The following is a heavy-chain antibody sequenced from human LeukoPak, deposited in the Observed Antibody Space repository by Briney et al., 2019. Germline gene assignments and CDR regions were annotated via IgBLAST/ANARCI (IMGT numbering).Heavy chain of an antibody. CDR1: GFTFRSYS. D-gene: IGHD4-17*01. CDR3: ARGPSGTVTTAVFDY. J-gene: IGHJ4*02. CDR2: INSSSSTI. Sequence: GGSLRLSCAASGFTFRSYSMNWVRQAPGKGLEGVSYINSSSSTIYYADSVKGRFTISRDNAKNSLYLQMNSLRAEDTAVYYCARGPSGTVTTAVFDYWGQGTLVTVSS. V-gene: IGHV3-48*01.